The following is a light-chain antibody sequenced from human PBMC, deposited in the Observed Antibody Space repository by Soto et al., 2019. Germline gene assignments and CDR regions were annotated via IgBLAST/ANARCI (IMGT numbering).Light chain of an antibody. CDR1: QSVSSNH. V-gene: IGKV3-20*01. J-gene: IGKJ1*01. CDR2: GDS. Sequence: ESVLTQPPGTLSLSPGERATLPCRASQSVSSNHLAWYQQKRGQPPRILIYGDSSRATGTPGRFSGSGSGTDFNLTITRLEPEDFAVYYCQKYGSSPQTFGQGTKVDIK. CDR3: QKYGSSPQT.